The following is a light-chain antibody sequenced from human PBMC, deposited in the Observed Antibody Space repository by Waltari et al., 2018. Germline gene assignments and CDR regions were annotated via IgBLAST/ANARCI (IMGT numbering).Light chain of an antibody. CDR2: KVS. CDR1: QSLVHSDGNTY. Sequence: VVMTQSPLSLPVTLGQPASISCRSSQSLVHSDGNTYWNWFQQRPGQSPRRLIYKVSNRDSGVPDRFSGSGSGTDFTLKISRVEAEDVGVYYCMQGTHWPPYTFGQGTKLEIK. V-gene: IGKV2-30*02. CDR3: MQGTHWPPYT. J-gene: IGKJ2*01.